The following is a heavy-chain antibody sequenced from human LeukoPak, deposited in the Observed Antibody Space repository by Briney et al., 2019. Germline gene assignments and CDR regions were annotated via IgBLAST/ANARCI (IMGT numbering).Heavy chain of an antibody. CDR1: GFTFSSYA. Sequence: GGSLRLSCAASGFTFSSYAMSWVRQTPGKGLEWVSAISGSGGSTYYADSVKGRFTISRDNSKNTLYLQMNSPRAEDTSVYYCAKDKSSGYIDYWGQGTLVTVSS. D-gene: IGHD3-22*01. CDR2: ISGSGGST. J-gene: IGHJ4*02. CDR3: AKDKSSGYIDY. V-gene: IGHV3-23*01.